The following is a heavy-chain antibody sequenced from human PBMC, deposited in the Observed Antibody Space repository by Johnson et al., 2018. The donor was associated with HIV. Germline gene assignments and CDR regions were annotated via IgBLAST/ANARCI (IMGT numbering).Heavy chain of an antibody. V-gene: IGHV3-74*02. J-gene: IGHJ3*02. CDR3: ARAVYSSSSSCAFDI. CDR1: GFTFSSYW. D-gene: IGHD6-6*01. Sequence: VQLVESGGGLAQPGGSLRLSCAASGFTFSSYWMHWVRQAPGKGLVWVSRINSAGSSTTYADSVKGRFTISRDNAKNTLYLQMNSLRAEDTAVYYCARAVYSSSSSCAFDIWGQGTMVTVSS. CDR2: INSAGSST.